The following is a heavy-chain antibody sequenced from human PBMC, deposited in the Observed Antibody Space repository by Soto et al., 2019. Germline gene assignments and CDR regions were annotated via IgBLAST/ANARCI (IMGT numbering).Heavy chain of an antibody. D-gene: IGHD3-9*01. CDR3: ARAAPYYDILDEDFYYYYYYMDV. V-gene: IGHV4-34*01. Sequence: PSETLSLTCAVYGGSFSGYYWSWIRQPPGKGLEWIGEINHSGSTNYNPSLKSRVTISVDTSKNQFSLKLSSVTAADTAVYYCARAAPYYDILDEDFYYYYYYMDVWGKGTTVTVS. J-gene: IGHJ6*03. CDR2: INHSGST. CDR1: GGSFSGYY.